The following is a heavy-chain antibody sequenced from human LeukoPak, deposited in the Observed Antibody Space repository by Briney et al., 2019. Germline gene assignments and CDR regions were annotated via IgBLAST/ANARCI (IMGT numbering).Heavy chain of an antibody. V-gene: IGHV4-59*08. Sequence: PSETLSLTCTVSGGSISSYYWSWIRQPPGKGLEWIGYIYYSGSTNYNPSLKSRITISVDTSKNQFSLKLSSVTAADTAVYYCARHYIKVVANWYFDLWGRGTLVTVSS. CDR3: ARHYIKVVANWYFDL. CDR1: GGSISSYY. D-gene: IGHD2-21*01. J-gene: IGHJ2*01. CDR2: IYYSGST.